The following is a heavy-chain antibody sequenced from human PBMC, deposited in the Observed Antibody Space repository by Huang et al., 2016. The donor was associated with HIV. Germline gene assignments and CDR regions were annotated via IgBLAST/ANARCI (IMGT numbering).Heavy chain of an antibody. D-gene: IGHD6-6*01. CDR1: GYTFTDSN. V-gene: IGHV1-2*02. Sequence: QVQLVQSGAEVKNPGASVRVSCKASGYTFTDSNIHWVRQAPGQGLEWMGWINRKRGGTIYAQRVQGRVTMTRDTTISTVHMDLRRIQSDDTAVYFCARDWSFGSSTSPADWGQGTLVTVSS. CDR3: ARDWSFGSSTSPAD. CDR2: INRKRGGT. J-gene: IGHJ4*02.